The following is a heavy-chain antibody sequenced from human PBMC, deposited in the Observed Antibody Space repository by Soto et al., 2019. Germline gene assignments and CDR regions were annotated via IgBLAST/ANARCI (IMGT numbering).Heavy chain of an antibody. Sequence: EAQLLESGGGLVKSGGSLRLSCAASGFIFSDHALNWVRQAPGKGLEWVSGISASGGTIEYAASVKGRFTVSRDNSNGTLFPHMERLKTVDTAVYYCATVYECLGPNWLDPGGQLTLVTVSS. V-gene: IGHV3-23*01. J-gene: IGHJ5*02. CDR1: GFIFSDHA. CDR2: ISASGGTI. CDR3: ATVYECLGPNWLDP. D-gene: IGHD3-16*01.